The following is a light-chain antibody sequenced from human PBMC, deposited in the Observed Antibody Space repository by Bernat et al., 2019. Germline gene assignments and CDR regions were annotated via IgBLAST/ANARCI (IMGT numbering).Light chain of an antibody. CDR1: QAISIS. CDR2: AAS. J-gene: IGKJ1*01. V-gene: IGKV1-16*01. CDR3: QQYNSYSRT. Sequence: DIQMTQSPSSLSASLGDTVTITCRASQAISISLAWFQQRPGKAPKSLIYAASNLRSGVPSRFTGSGSVTDFTLTISSLQPDDFATYYCQQYNSYSRTFGQGTKVEIK.